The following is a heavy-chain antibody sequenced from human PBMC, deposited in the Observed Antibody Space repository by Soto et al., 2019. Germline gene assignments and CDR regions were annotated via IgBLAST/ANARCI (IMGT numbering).Heavy chain of an antibody. J-gene: IGHJ4*02. CDR3: AKDLRTISDPFDY. CDR2: ISYDGSNK. Sequence: GGSLRLSCAASGFTFSSYGMHWVRQAPGKGLEWVAVISYDGSNKYYADSVKGRFTISRDNSKNTLYLQMNSLRAEDTAVYYCAKDLRTISDPFDYWGQGTLVTVSS. D-gene: IGHD3-3*01. V-gene: IGHV3-30*18. CDR1: GFTFSSYG.